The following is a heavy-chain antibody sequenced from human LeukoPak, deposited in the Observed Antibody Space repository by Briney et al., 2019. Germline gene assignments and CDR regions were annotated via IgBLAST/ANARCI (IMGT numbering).Heavy chain of an antibody. CDR2: IYYSGST. V-gene: IGHV4-30-4*01. CDR3: ARADSSGLYGMDV. J-gene: IGHJ6*02. D-gene: IGHD3-22*01. Sequence: SETLSLTCTVSGGSISSGDSYWSWIRQPPGKGLEWIGYIYYSGSTYYNPSLKSRVTISVDTSKNQFSLKLSSVTAADTAVYYCARADSSGLYGMDVWGQGTTVTVSS. CDR1: GGSISSGDSY.